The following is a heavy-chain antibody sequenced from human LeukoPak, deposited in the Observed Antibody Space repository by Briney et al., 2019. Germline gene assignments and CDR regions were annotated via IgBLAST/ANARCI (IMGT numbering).Heavy chain of an antibody. J-gene: IGHJ4*02. CDR3: AKHLGSHNFDY. CDR2: ISGSGGNT. CDR1: GFTFSGYA. D-gene: IGHD3-10*01. Sequence: PGGSLRLSCAASGFTFSGYAMSWVRQAPGKGLEWVSSISGSGGNTYYADSVKGRFTVYRDNSKNTLYLQVNNLRAEDTAVYYCAKHLGSHNFDYWGQGTLVTVSS. V-gene: IGHV3-23*01.